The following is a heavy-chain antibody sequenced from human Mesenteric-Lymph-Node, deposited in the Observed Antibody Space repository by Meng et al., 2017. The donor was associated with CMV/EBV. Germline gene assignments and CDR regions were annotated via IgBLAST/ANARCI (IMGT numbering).Heavy chain of an antibody. D-gene: IGHD2-2*01. CDR2: IRYDGSNK. J-gene: IGHJ6*02. V-gene: IGHV3-30*02. CDR3: AKEGDIVVVPAASNYYYYGMDV. CDR1: GFTFSSYG. Sequence: GEPLKISCAASGFTFSSYGMHWVRQAPGKGLEWVAFIRYDGSNKYYADSVKGRFTISRDNSKNTLYLQMNSLRAEDTAVYYCAKEGDIVVVPAASNYYYYGMDVWGQGTTVTVSS.